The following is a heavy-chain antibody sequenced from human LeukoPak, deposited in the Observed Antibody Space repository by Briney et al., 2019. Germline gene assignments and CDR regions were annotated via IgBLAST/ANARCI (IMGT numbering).Heavy chain of an antibody. V-gene: IGHV3-23*01. Sequence: GGSLRLSCAASGFTFSSYAMSWVHQAPGKGLEWVSTSSGSGTSTYYADPMKRRFTISRDNSKTRLYVQMNSQRAEDTAVYCCAKDQSGYCAAGSCSAFDYWGQGPLVTVSS. CDR3: AKDQSGYCAAGSCSAFDY. J-gene: IGHJ4*02. CDR1: GFTFSSYA. D-gene: IGHD2-15*01. CDR2: SSGSGTST.